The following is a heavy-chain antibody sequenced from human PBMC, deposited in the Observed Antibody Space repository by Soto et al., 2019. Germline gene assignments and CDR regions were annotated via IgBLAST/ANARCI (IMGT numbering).Heavy chain of an antibody. Sequence: EVQLVESGGGLVQPGGSLRLSCAASGFTFSSYWMHWVRQAPGKGLVWVSRINSDGSSTSYADSVKGRFTISRDNAKNTLYQQMNSLRAEDTAVYYCARDPQPIVGATLLDYWGQGTLVTVSS. CDR3: ARDPQPIVGATLLDY. V-gene: IGHV3-74*01. D-gene: IGHD1-26*01. CDR1: GFTFSSYW. J-gene: IGHJ4*02. CDR2: INSDGSST.